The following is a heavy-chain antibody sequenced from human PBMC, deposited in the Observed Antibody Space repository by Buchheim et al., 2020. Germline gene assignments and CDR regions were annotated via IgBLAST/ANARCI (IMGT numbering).Heavy chain of an antibody. V-gene: IGHV4-61*02. CDR2: IYTSGST. CDR1: GDSISSGHYY. Sequence: QVQLQESGPGLVKPSQTLSLTCTVSGDSISSGHYYWNWIRQPAGKGLEWIGRIYTSGSTNYNPSLKSRVTISVDTSKNQFSLNLSSVTAADTAVYFCARDREGYDFWSGGDYYGMDVWGQGTT. J-gene: IGHJ6*02. CDR3: ARDREGYDFWSGGDYYGMDV. D-gene: IGHD3-3*01.